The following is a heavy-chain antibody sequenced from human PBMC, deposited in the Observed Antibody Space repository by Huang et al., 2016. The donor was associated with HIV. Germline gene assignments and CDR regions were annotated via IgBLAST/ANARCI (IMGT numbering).Heavy chain of an antibody. D-gene: IGHD3-3*01. CDR2: KRVRGGST. CDR3: AKGSERSLTGPKYQYYFDY. CDR1: LFTFSTAA. J-gene: IGHJ4*02. V-gene: IGHV3-23*01. Sequence: EVQLLESGGGLVQPGGSLRLSCAASLFTFSTAAMRWVRPAPGKGLDGVAGKRVRGGSTYYADSGKGQFTISRDNSRNTLYLQMKSLRVEDTAIYYCAKGSERSLTGPKYQYYFDYWGQGTLVTVSS.